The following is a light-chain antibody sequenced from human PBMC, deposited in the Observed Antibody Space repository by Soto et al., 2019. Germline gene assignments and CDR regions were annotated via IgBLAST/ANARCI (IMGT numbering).Light chain of an antibody. Sequence: QSALTQPPSASGSPGQTVTISCTGTSTDVGSYNYVSWYQQHPDKAPKLMIYEVNKRPSGVPDRFSGSKSGNTASLTVSGLQAEDEADYYCSSYAGSNNFEVFGTGTKVTVL. J-gene: IGLJ1*01. V-gene: IGLV2-8*01. CDR3: SSYAGSNNFEV. CDR2: EVN. CDR1: STDVGSYNY.